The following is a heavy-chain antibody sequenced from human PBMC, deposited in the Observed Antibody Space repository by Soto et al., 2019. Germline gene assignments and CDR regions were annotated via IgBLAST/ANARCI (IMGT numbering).Heavy chain of an antibody. CDR1: GGSISSGDYY. CDR3: ARGYDSSGYYYPPDY. CDR2: IYYSGST. J-gene: IGHJ4*02. V-gene: IGHV4-30-4*01. Sequence: SETLSLTCAVYGGSISSGDYYWSWSRQPPGKGLEWIGYIYYSGSTYYNPSLKSRVTISVDTSKNQFSRKLSSVTAADTVVYYCARGYDSSGYYYPPDYWGQGTLVTVSS. D-gene: IGHD3-22*01.